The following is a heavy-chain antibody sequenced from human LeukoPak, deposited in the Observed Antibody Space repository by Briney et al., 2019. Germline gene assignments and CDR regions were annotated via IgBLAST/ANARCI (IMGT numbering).Heavy chain of an antibody. CDR2: INHSGST. D-gene: IGHD6-19*01. Sequence: SETLSLTCAVYGGSFSGYYWSWIRQPPGKGLEWIGEINHSGSTNYNPSLKSRVTISVDTSKNQFSLKLSSVTAADTAVYYCARGGQWLVRFDPWGQGTLVTVSS. J-gene: IGHJ5*02. V-gene: IGHV4-34*01. CDR1: GGSFSGYY. CDR3: ARGGQWLVRFDP.